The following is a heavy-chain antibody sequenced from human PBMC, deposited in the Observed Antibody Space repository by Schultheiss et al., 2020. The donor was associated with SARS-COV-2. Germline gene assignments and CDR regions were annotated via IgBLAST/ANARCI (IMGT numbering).Heavy chain of an antibody. CDR3: ARDQEDGLDV. J-gene: IGHJ6*02. Sequence: GGSLRLSCAASGFTFSSYWMHWVRQAPGKGLEWVANIKHDASGTFYVDSVKGRFTISRDNAKNSVYLQMNSLRADDTAVYFCARDQEDGLDVWGQGTTVTVSS. CDR2: IKHDASGT. V-gene: IGHV3-7*01. CDR1: GFTFSSYW.